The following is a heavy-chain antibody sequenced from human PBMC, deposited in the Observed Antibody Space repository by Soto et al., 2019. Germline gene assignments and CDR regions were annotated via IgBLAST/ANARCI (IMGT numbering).Heavy chain of an antibody. D-gene: IGHD3-3*01. Sequence: ASVKVSCKASGYTFTSYAMHWVRQAPGQRLEWMGWINAGNGNTKYSQKFQGRVTITRDTSASTAYMVLSSLRSEDTAVYYCALGDFWSGYYMGWGMDVWGQGTTVTVSS. CDR2: INAGNGNT. V-gene: IGHV1-3*01. CDR3: ALGDFWSGYYMGWGMDV. CDR1: GYTFTSYA. J-gene: IGHJ6*02.